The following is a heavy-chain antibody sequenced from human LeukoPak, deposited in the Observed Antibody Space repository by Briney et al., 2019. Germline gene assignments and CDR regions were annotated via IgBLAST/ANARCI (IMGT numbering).Heavy chain of an antibody. J-gene: IGHJ2*01. D-gene: IGHD5-12*01. V-gene: IGHV3-23*01. CDR3: AKGGNSGYAAGYFDL. CDR2: ISGRDSTT. CDR1: GFTFSSYA. Sequence: PGGSLRLSCAASGFTFSSYAMSWVRQAPGKGLEWVSGISGRDSTTYYADSVKGRFTISRENSKNTLYLQMNSLRAEDTAVYYCAKGGNSGYAAGYFDLWGRGTLVTVSS.